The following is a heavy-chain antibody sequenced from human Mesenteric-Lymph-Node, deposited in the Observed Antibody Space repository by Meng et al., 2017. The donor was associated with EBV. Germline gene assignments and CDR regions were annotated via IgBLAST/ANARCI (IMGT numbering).Heavy chain of an antibody. D-gene: IGHD4-23*01. CDR1: AASFSSGGIC. CDR2: IYHSGST. J-gene: IGHJ4*02. CDR3: ARDAGGDYGGISHFDY. Sequence: QRPVYGSGLFKPQQTLFLTCAVPAASFSSGGICWSWIRQPPGKGLEWIGYIYHSGSTYYNPSLKSRVTISIDMSKNQFSLKLSSVTAADTAVYYCARDAGGDYGGISHFDYWGQGTLVTVSS. V-gene: IGHV4-30-2*01.